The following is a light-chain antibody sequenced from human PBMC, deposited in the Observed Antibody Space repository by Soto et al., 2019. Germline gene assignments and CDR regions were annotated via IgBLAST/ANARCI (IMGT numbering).Light chain of an antibody. J-gene: IGKJ1*01. CDR1: QSVSSY. V-gene: IGKV3-20*01. CDR3: QQYGSSPSWT. Sequence: EIVLTQSPATLSLSPGERATLSCRASQSVSSYLAWYQQKPGQAPRLLIYDASNRATGIPVRFSGSGSGTDFTLTISRLEPEDFAVYYCQQYGSSPSWTFGQGTKVDIK. CDR2: DAS.